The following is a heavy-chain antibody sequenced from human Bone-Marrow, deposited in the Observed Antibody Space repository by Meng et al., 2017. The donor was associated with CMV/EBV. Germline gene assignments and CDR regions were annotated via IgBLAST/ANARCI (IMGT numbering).Heavy chain of an antibody. V-gene: IGHV3-NL1*01. D-gene: IGHD3-9*01. CDR3: ARLVISGHNYPSDF. J-gene: IGHJ4*02. CDR2: LYAGGAT. CDR1: GFTFNSYG. Sequence: AASGFTFNSYGMHWVRQAPGKGLEWVSVLYAGGATYYADSVKGRFTISRDNSKNTLYLQINNLRAEDTAVYYCARLVISGHNYPSDFWGQGTLVTVSS.